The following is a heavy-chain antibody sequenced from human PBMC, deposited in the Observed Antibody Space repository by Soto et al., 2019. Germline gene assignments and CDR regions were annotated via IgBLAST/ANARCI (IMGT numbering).Heavy chain of an antibody. J-gene: IGHJ4*02. CDR1: GGSISNYY. CDR2: IYYNGNT. Sequence: SETLSLTCSVPGGSISNYYWSWIRQSPGKGQEWIGYIYYNGNTHYNPSRRSRVAMSVDTSKNQCSLNLSSVNAAATALYYCARAGLLVVPAGSLNLDSWGQGTLVTVSS. D-gene: IGHD2-2*01. V-gene: IGHV4-59*01. CDR3: ARAGLLVVPAGSLNLDS.